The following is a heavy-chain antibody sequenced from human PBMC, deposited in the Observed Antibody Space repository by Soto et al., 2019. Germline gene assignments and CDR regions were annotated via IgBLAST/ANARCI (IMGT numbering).Heavy chain of an antibody. V-gene: IGHV3-23*01. CDR1: GLTVGSRA. D-gene: IGHD3-10*01. CDR2: ITDTGGDA. CDR3: ARWSTDSYPGSRIFDF. Sequence: GGSLRLSCVASGLTVGSRAMSWVRQAPGEGLQCVSTITDTGGDAKYADSVRGRFVISRDNSKKTLYLQMTSLTAEGPAMYFCARWSTDSYPGSRIFDFWGRGTLVTVSS. J-gene: IGHJ4*02.